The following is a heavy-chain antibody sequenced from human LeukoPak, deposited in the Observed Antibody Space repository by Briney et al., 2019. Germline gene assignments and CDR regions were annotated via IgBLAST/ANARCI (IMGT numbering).Heavy chain of an antibody. J-gene: IGHJ4*02. CDR3: ARGYYDSSGYGPY. Sequence: TGGSLRLSCAASGFSVSSNYMSWVRQAPGKGLEWVSVIYSGGSTYYAVSVKGRFTISRDNSKNTLYLQMNSLRAEDTAVYYCARGYYDSSGYGPYWGQGTLVTVSS. D-gene: IGHD3-22*01. V-gene: IGHV3-53*01. CDR2: IYSGGST. CDR1: GFSVSSNY.